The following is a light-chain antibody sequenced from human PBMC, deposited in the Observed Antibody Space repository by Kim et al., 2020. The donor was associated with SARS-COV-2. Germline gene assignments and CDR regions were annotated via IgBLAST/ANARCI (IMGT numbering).Light chain of an antibody. CDR1: QSVSDS. V-gene: IGKV3-11*01. Sequence: SLSPGERATLSCRASQSVSDSLAWYQQKPGQAPRLLMYDASTSATGVPDRFSGSGSGTEFTLTISSLEVEDFAVYYCQQRSQWITFGQGTRLEIK. CDR2: DAS. CDR3: QQRSQWIT. J-gene: IGKJ5*01.